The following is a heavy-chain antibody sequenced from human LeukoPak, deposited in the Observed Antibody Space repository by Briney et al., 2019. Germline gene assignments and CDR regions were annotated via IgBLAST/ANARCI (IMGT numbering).Heavy chain of an antibody. J-gene: IGHJ3*02. CDR3: AKDLLYYDSSGYLRRDDAFDI. CDR1: GFTFSRYW. D-gene: IGHD3-22*01. V-gene: IGHV3-7*03. CDR2: IKQDGSEK. Sequence: GGSLRLSCAASGFTFSRYWMSWVRQAPGKGLEWVANIKQDGSEKYYVDSVRGRFTISRDNAKNTLYLQMNSLRAEDTAVYYCAKDLLYYDSSGYLRRDDAFDIWGQGTMVTVSS.